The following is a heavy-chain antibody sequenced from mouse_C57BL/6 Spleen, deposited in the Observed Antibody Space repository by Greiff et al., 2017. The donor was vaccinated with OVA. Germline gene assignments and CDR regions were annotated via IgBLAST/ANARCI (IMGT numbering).Heavy chain of an antibody. CDR1: GYTFTSSW. D-gene: IGHD1-1*01. V-gene: IGHV1-69*01. CDR2: IDPSDSYT. CDR3: AINYYGSSYADY. J-gene: IGHJ2*01. Sequence: VKLQQPGAELVMPGASVKLSCKASGYTFTSSWMHWVKQRPGQGLEWIGEIDPSDSYTNYNQQFKGKSTLTVDKSSSTAYMQLSSLTSEDSAVYYCAINYYGSSYADYWGQGTTLTVSS.